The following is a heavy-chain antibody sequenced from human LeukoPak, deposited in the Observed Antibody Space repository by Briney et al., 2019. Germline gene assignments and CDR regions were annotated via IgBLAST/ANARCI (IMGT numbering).Heavy chain of an antibody. CDR1: GFTFSNAW. CDR2: IKSKTDGGTT. V-gene: IGHV3-15*01. J-gene: IGHJ4*02. CDR3: TTEEYYDFWSGLGYFDY. D-gene: IGHD3-3*01. Sequence: PGGSLRLSCAASGFTFSNAWMSWVRQAPGKGLEWVGRIKSKTDGGTTDYAAPVKGRFTISRDDSKNTLYLQMNSLKTEDTAVYYCTTEEYYDFWSGLGYFDYWGQGTLVTVSS.